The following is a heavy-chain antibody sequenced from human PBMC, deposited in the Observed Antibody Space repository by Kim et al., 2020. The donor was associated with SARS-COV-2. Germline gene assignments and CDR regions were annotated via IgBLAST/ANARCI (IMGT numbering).Heavy chain of an antibody. CDR3: ARDQDSSESGFDI. D-gene: IGHD6-19*01. Sequence: GGSLRLSCAASGFTFSDYNMDWVRQAPGKGLEWISHISSSGYDTYYADAVRGRVTISRDTAKNSLYLQMNSLRDGDTAVYYCARDQDSSESGFDIWGQGTVVTVSS. CDR2: ISSSGYDT. V-gene: IGHV3-48*02. J-gene: IGHJ3*02. CDR1: GFTFSDYN.